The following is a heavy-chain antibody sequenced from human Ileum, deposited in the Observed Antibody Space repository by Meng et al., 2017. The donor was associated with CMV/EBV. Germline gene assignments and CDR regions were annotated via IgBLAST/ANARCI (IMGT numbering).Heavy chain of an antibody. CDR1: GGSTGSYY. Sequence: QVQLQESGPGLVKSSDTLSLTFSVSGGSTGSYYWNWIRQPDGKGLEWIGRIHTTDSTNYNPSFKSRVTISVDTSKNPFSLNLTSMTAADTAVYYCARDTGTTGTGSLFDYWGQGILVTVSS. D-gene: IGHD1-1*01. V-gene: IGHV4-4*07. CDR2: IHTTDST. CDR3: ARDTGTTGTGSLFDY. J-gene: IGHJ4*02.